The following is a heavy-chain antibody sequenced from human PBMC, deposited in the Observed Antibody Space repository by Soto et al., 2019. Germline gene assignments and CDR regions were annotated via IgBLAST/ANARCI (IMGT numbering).Heavy chain of an antibody. CDR3: ARVPGP. CDR2: TYHSGST. V-gene: IGHV4-30-2*01. J-gene: IGHJ5*02. CDR1: CGSISSRGYS. Sequence: PSETLSLTCAVSCGSISSRGYSWSWIRQPPGKGLEWIGYTYHSGSTYYNPSLKSRVTISVDRSKNQFSLKLSSVTAADTAVYYCARVPGPWGQGTLVTVS.